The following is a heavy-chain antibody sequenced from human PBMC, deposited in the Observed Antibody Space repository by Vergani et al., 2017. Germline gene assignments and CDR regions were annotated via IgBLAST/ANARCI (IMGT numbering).Heavy chain of an antibody. V-gene: IGHV3-21*01. J-gene: IGHJ6*03. CDR3: ARDHVLWFGELSSPYYYYYMDV. D-gene: IGHD3-10*01. CDR2: ISSSSSYI. CDR1: GFTFSSYS. Sequence: EVQLVESGGGLVKPGGSLRLSCAASGFTFSSYSMNWVRQAPGKGLEWVSSISSSSSYIYYADSVKGRFTISRDNAKNSLYLQMNSLRAEDTAVYYCARDHVLWFGELSSPYYYYYMDVWGKGTTVTVSS.